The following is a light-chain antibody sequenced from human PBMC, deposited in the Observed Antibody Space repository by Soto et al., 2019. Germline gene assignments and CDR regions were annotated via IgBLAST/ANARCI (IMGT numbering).Light chain of an antibody. CDR2: GNS. CDR3: QSYDSRLSGPV. Sequence: QSVLTQPPSVSGAPGQGVTISCTWTTSKFGSVYDVHWYQQLPGTAPKLLMYGNSNRPSGVPDRFSASKSGTSASLAITGLQAEDEADYYCQSYDSRLSGPVFGGGTKLTVL. V-gene: IGLV1-40*01. J-gene: IGLJ2*01. CDR1: TSKFGSVYD.